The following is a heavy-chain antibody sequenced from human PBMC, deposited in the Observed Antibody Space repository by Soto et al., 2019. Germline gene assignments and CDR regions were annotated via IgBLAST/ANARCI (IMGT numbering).Heavy chain of an antibody. J-gene: IGHJ6*01. D-gene: IGHD3-10*01. CDR3: SRGGFGAAV. CDR1: EFTFSGRS. V-gene: IGHV3-74*01. Sequence: EVQLVESGGGLVQPGGSLRLSCAASEFTFSGRSVHWVRQAPGKGLVWVSGIDKVGTDSTYADSVKGRFTSSRDNAKNSVYLQMNSLRVENMSLYYCSRGGFGAAVWGNGTAVTVS. CDR2: IDKVGTDS.